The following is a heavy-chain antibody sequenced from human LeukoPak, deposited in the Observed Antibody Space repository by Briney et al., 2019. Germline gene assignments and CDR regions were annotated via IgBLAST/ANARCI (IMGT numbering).Heavy chain of an antibody. CDR1: GFTFSSYS. V-gene: IGHV3-48*01. D-gene: IGHD6-6*01. Sequence: GGSLRLSCAASGFTFSSYSMNWVRQAPGKGLEWVSYISSSSSTIYYADSVKGRFTISRDNAKNSLYLQMNSLRAEDTAVYYCARDPRSIYYYYYYMDVWGKGTTVTVSS. CDR3: ARDPRSIYYYYYYMDV. J-gene: IGHJ6*03. CDR2: ISSSSSTI.